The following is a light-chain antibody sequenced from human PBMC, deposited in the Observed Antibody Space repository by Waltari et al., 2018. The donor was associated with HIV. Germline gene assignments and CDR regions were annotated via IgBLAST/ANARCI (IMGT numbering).Light chain of an antibody. V-gene: IGLV2-14*03. CDR2: DVS. CDR1: SRDVGGYRY. CDR3: SSYSSSTALVV. J-gene: IGLJ2*01. Sequence: QSALTQPASVSGAPGPPITISCPGTSRDVGGYRYVSWYQQHPGKAPKLMIFDVSNRPSGVSNRFSGSKSGNTASLTISGLQAEDEAHYFCSSYSSSTALVVFGGGTKVTVL.